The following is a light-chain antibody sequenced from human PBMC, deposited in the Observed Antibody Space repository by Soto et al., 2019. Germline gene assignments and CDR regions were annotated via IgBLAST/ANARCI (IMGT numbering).Light chain of an antibody. CDR3: QQYYSYPFT. CDR2: AAS. J-gene: IGKJ3*01. CDR1: QGISSY. V-gene: IGKV1-8*01. Sequence: AIRMTQSPSSLSASTGDRVTITCRASQGISSYFAWYQQKPGKAPKLLIYAASTLQSGVPSRFSGSGSGTDVTLTISCLQSEDFATYYCQQYYSYPFTFGPGTKVDIK.